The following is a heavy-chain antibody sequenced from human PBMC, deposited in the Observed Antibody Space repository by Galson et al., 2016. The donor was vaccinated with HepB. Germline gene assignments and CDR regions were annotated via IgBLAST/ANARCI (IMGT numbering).Heavy chain of an antibody. J-gene: IGHJ6*04. Sequence: SLRLSCAVSGFTFMAYAMTWVRQAPGKGLEWVSAISGSGANTYYADSVKGRFTISRDNSKNTLYLQMNSVRAEDTALYYCVREANPYFWMDGWGKGTTVTVSS. CDR3: VREANPYFWMDG. CDR2: ISGSGANT. D-gene: IGHD3-16*01. V-gene: IGHV3-23*01. CDR1: GFTFMAYA.